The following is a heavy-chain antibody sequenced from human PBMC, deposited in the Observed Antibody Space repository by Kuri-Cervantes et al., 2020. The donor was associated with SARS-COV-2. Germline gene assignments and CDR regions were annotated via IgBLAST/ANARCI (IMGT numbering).Heavy chain of an antibody. CDR3: ARDLGGSNYGGGDY. D-gene: IGHD4-23*01. V-gene: IGHV4-39*07. J-gene: IGHJ4*02. CDR2: IYYSGST. Sequence: SETLSLTCTVSGGSISGSSYYWGWIRQPPGKGLEWIGSIYYSGSTYYNPSLKSRVTISVDTSKNQFSLKLSSVTAADTAVYYCARDLGGSNYGGGDYWGQGTLVTVSS. CDR1: GGSISGSSYY.